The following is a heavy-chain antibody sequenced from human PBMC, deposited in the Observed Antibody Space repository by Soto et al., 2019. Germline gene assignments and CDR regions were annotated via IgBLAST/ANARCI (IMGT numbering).Heavy chain of an antibody. Sequence: GGSPRLSCSGSGFTFNSLFLHLVRPGPDKGLEWVAVVSFDGKVTYYADSVKGRFTVSRDNSKNTIYLQANSLRAEDTAVYYCAREPYGDSQYFDYWGQGTPVTVSS. D-gene: IGHD2-21*02. CDR2: VSFDGKVT. V-gene: IGHV3-30*04. J-gene: IGHJ4*02. CDR3: AREPYGDSQYFDY. CDR1: GFTFNSLF.